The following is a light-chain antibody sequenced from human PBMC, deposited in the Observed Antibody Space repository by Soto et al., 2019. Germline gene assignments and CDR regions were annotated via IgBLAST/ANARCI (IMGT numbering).Light chain of an antibody. Sequence: ENVFTHSPGTLSLSPGERASVSCRASQNVNNNYLVWYQQRPGQAPGLLIHGASSRAAGVPDRFTGSGSGTDFTLTINRLEPEDFAVYYCQQYGSSPWTFGQGTKVDIK. CDR2: GAS. CDR3: QQYGSSPWT. CDR1: QNVNNNY. V-gene: IGKV3-20*01. J-gene: IGKJ1*01.